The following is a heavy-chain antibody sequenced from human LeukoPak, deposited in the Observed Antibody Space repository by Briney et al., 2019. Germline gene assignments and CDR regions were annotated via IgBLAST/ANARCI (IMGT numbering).Heavy chain of an antibody. J-gene: IGHJ4*02. D-gene: IGHD3-16*01. V-gene: IGHV4-34*01. Sequence: SETLSLTCAVYGGSFSGYYWSWIRQPPGKGLEWIGEINHSGSTNYNPSLKSRVTISVDTSKNQFSLKLSSVTAADTAVYYCARHRGLTPMRYVWGSYFDYWGQGTLVTVSS. CDR1: GGSFSGYY. CDR3: ARHRGLTPMRYVWGSYFDY. CDR2: INHSGST.